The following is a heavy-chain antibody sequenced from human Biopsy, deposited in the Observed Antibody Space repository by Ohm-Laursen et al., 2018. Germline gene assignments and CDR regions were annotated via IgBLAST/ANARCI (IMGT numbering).Heavy chain of an antibody. D-gene: IGHD3-3*01. Sequence: SDTLSLTCTVSGGSFTGHYWTWIRQPPGKGLEWIGHISNRGSTNYNPSLRGRVTISVDTSKNQFSLKLSSVTAADTAVFFCARLYRLDDYWNDDPPDAFDVWGQGTRVTVSS. CDR2: ISNRGST. CDR1: GGSFTGHY. CDR3: ARLYRLDDYWNDDPPDAFDV. J-gene: IGHJ3*01. V-gene: IGHV4-59*07.